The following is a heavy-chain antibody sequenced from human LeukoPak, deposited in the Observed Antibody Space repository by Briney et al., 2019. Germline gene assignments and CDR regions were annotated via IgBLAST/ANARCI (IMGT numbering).Heavy chain of an antibody. CDR1: GGSISSYY. J-gene: IGHJ4*02. D-gene: IGHD3-22*01. V-gene: IGHV4-4*09. Sequence: SETLSLTCTVSGGSISSYYWSWIRQPPGKGLEWIGYIYTSGSTNYNPPLKSRVTISVDTSKNQFSLKLSSVTAADTAVCYCARLGDSSGYYLDYWGQGTLVTVSS. CDR2: IYTSGST. CDR3: ARLGDSSGYYLDY.